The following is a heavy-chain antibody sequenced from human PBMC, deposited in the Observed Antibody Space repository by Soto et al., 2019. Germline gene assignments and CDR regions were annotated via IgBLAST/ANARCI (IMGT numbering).Heavy chain of an antibody. CDR1: GFTFSNYW. CDR3: ARDERGYCSGGSCYYYYGMDV. V-gene: IGHV3-7*01. D-gene: IGHD2-15*01. Sequence: GGSLRLSCAASGFTFSNYWMNWVRQAPGKGLEWVANIKQDGSNKYYADSVKGRFTISRDNSKNTLYLQMNSLRAEDTAVYYCARDERGYCSGGSCYYYYGMDVWGQGTTVTVSS. J-gene: IGHJ6*02. CDR2: IKQDGSNK.